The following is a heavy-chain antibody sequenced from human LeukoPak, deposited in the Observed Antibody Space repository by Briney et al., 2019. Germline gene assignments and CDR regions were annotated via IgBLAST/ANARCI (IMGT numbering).Heavy chain of an antibody. D-gene: IGHD6-13*01. Sequence: GGSLRLSCEASGFTFSSYWMSWVRQAPGKGLEWVANIKQDGSEKYYVDSVKGRFTISRDNAKNSLYVQMNSLRAEDTAVYYCARVVRGIAAYYYYYMDVWGKGTTVTVSS. CDR2: IKQDGSEK. CDR1: GFTFSSYW. CDR3: ARVVRGIAAYYYYYMDV. V-gene: IGHV3-7*01. J-gene: IGHJ6*03.